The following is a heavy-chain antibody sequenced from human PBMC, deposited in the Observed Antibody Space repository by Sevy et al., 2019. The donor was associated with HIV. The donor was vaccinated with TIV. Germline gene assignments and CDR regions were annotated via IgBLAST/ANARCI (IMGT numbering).Heavy chain of an antibody. D-gene: IGHD3-10*01. J-gene: IGHJ5*02. CDR3: ARVRGSCGELSGFDP. V-gene: IGHV3-33*05. CDR2: ISYDGSNK. CDR1: GFTFSSYA. Sequence: GGSLRLSCAASGFTFSSYAMHWVRQAPGKGLEWVAYISYDGSNKYYVDSVRGRFTISRDNSKNTLYLQMNSLRAEDTAVYQCARVRGSCGELSGFDPWGQGTLVTVSS.